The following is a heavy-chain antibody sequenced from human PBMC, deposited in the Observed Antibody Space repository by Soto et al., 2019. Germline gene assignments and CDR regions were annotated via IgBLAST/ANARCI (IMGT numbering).Heavy chain of an antibody. CDR2: IHYSGNT. V-gene: IGHV4-31*03. CDR3: ARDGVGPHGMDV. Sequence: QVQLQESGPGLVKPSQTLSLTCTVSGGSINSDGYYWSWIRQHPGKGLEWIGYIHYSGNTYYNPSLKSRVTMSIDTSKNQFSLKLNSVTAADTAVYYCARDGVGPHGMDVWGQGTTVTVSS. D-gene: IGHD2-8*01. J-gene: IGHJ6*02. CDR1: GGSINSDGYY.